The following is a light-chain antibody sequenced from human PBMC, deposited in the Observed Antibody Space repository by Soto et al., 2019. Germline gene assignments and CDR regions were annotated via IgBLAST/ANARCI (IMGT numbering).Light chain of an antibody. CDR1: NSDIGDYNY. J-gene: IGLJ2*01. V-gene: IGLV2-14*01. CDR3: FSYTDSSTYVV. CDR2: GVS. Sequence: QSALTQPASVSESPGQSITISCTGTNSDIGDYNYVSWYQQHPGKAPKLIIYGVSNRPSGVSDRFSGSKSGNTASLTISGLQAEDEADYHCFSYTDSSTYVVFGGGTKLTVL.